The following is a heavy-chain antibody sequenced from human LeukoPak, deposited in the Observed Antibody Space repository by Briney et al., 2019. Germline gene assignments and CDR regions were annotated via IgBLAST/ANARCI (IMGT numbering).Heavy chain of an antibody. D-gene: IGHD4-23*01. CDR2: IIPIFGTA. V-gene: IGHV1-69*05. CDR3: ARGDYVGTTEKYYFDY. Sequence: SVKVSCKASGGTFSSYAISWVRQAPGQGLEWVGGIIPIFGTAKYAQKFQGRVTITTDESTTTAYMELSSLRSEDTAVYYCARGDYVGTTEKYYFDYWGQGTLVAVSS. CDR1: GGTFSSYA. J-gene: IGHJ4*02.